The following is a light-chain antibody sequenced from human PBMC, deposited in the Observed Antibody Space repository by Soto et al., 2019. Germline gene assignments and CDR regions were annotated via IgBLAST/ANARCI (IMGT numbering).Light chain of an antibody. CDR1: QSISSY. Sequence: DIQMTQSPSSLSASVVERVTITCRASQSISSYLNWYQQKPGKAPKLLIYAASSLQSGVPSRFSGSGSGTDFTLTISSLQPEDFATYYCQQSYSTPPITFGQGTRLEIK. V-gene: IGKV1-39*01. CDR2: AAS. J-gene: IGKJ5*01. CDR3: QQSYSTPPIT.